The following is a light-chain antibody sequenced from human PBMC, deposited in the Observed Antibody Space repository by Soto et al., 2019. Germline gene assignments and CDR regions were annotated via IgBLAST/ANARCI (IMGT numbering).Light chain of an antibody. J-gene: IGLJ1*01. CDR3: NSYTSSSTYV. V-gene: IGLV2-18*02. CDR2: EVS. CDR1: SSDVGSYNR. Sequence: QSALNQPPSVSGSPGQSVTISCTGTSSDVGSYNRVSWYQQPPGTAPKLMIYEVSNRPSGVPDRFSGSKSGNTASLTISGLQPEDEADYYCNSYTSSSTYVFGNGTKVTVL.